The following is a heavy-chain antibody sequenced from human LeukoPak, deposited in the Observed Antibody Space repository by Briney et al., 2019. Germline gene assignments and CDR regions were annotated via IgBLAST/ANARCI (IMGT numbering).Heavy chain of an antibody. CDR2: INPNSGGT. D-gene: IGHD2-2*01. Sequence: ASVKVSCKASGYTFTGNYMHWVRQAPGQGLEWMGRINPNSGGTNYAQRFQGRVTMTRDTSISTAYMELSRLRSDDTAVYYCAKNGLTSERGDYWGQGTLVTVSS. CDR3: AKNGLTSERGDY. V-gene: IGHV1-2*06. J-gene: IGHJ4*02. CDR1: GYTFTGNY.